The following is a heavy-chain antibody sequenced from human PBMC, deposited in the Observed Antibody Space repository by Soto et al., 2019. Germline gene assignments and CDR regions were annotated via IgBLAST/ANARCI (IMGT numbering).Heavy chain of an antibody. CDR3: ARGPSTYYYDSSGYEIDY. CDR2: IYYSGST. CDR1: GGSISSGDYY. Sequence: SETLSLTCTVSGGSISSGDYYWSWIRQPPGKGLEWIGYIYYSGSTYYNPSLKSRVTISVDTSKNQFSLKLSSVTAADTAVYYCARGPSTYYYDSSGYEIDYWGQGTLVTVSS. J-gene: IGHJ4*02. V-gene: IGHV4-30-4*01. D-gene: IGHD3-22*01.